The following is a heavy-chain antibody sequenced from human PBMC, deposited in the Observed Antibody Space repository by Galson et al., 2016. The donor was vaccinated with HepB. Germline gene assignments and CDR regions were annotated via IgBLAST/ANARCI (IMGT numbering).Heavy chain of an antibody. D-gene: IGHD3-3*01. Sequence: SLRLSCAASGFTFSDYYMAWIRQAPGKGLEWVSDISTSGSTKKYADSVKGRFTISGDNAKNSVFLQMNSLRAGDTAVYYCVFDFWSGYFTMDVWGQGTTVTVSS. CDR3: VFDFWSGYFTMDV. CDR2: ISTSGSTK. CDR1: GFTFSDYY. J-gene: IGHJ6*02. V-gene: IGHV3-11*01.